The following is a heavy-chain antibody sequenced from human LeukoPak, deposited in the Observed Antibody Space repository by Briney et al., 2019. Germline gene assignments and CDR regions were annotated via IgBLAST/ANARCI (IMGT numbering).Heavy chain of an antibody. D-gene: IGHD5-24*01. CDR1: GGAITNYY. CDR2: IYYSGST. J-gene: IGHJ4*02. V-gene: IGHV4-59*01. Sequence: SETLSLTCGVSGGAITNYYWNWIRQAPGKGLEWLGYIYYSGSTNYNPSLKSRVTISVDTSKNQFSLKLSSVTAADTAVYYCARGGMAFDYWGQGTLVTVSS. CDR3: ARGGMAFDY.